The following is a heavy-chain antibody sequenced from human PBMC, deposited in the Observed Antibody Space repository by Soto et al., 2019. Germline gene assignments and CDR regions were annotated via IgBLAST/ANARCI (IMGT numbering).Heavy chain of an antibody. CDR3: ARARGSGSNPWFDP. D-gene: IGHD3-10*01. CDR2: ISAYNGNT. J-gene: IGHJ5*02. V-gene: IGHV1-18*04. Sequence: GASVKVSCKASGYTFTIYGISWVLQAPGQGLDWMGWISAYNGNTNYAQKLQGRVTMTTDTSTSTAYMELRSPRSDDTAVYYCARARGSGSNPWFDPWGQGTLVTVSS. CDR1: GYTFTIYG.